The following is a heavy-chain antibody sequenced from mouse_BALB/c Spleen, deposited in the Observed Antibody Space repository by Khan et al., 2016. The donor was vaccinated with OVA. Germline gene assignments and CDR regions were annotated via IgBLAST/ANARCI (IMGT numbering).Heavy chain of an antibody. CDR1: GFTFSSYS. CDR3: ADHLTGSFAY. Sequence: EVQLEESGGDLVKPGGSLKLSCAASGFTFSSYSMSWVRQTPDKRLEWVASISSGGDYTYYPYSVQGRFTISRDHANNTLYLQMSDLKTEDTAMYYCADHLTGSFAYWGQGTLVTVSA. V-gene: IGHV5-6*01. CDR2: ISSGGDYT. D-gene: IGHD4-1*01. J-gene: IGHJ3*01.